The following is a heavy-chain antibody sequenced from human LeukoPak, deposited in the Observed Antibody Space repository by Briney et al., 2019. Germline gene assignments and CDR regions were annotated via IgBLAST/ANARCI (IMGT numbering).Heavy chain of an antibody. CDR3: AREGYGSGRRLGMDV. J-gene: IGHJ6*02. D-gene: IGHD3-10*01. Sequence: ASVKVSCRASEYTFINYYMHWVRQAPGQGLEWMGMINPSGGSTTYAQEIQGRVTLTRDTSTSTVYMELSSLRFEDTSVYYCAREGYGSGRRLGMDVWGQGTTVTVSS. CDR2: INPSGGST. CDR1: EYTFINYY. V-gene: IGHV1-46*01.